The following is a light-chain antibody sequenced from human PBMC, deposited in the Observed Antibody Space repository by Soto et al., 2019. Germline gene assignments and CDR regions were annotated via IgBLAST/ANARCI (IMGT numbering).Light chain of an antibody. CDR2: GAS. CDR3: QQNGSSPPT. V-gene: IGKV3-20*01. Sequence: EIVLTQSPGTLSLSPGERATLSCRASQSVSSSYLAWYQQKPGQAPRLLIYGASSRATGISDRFSGSGSGTDFTLTISRLEPEDFAVYYCQQNGSSPPTFGGGTKVEIK. CDR1: QSVSSSY. J-gene: IGKJ4*01.